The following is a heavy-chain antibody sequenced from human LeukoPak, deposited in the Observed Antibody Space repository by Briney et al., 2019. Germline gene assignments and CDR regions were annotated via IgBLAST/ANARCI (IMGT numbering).Heavy chain of an antibody. D-gene: IGHD3-10*02. V-gene: IGHV4-59*01. CDR2: IYYSGST. CDR3: SLVTSFGPAGDAFDI. CDR1: GGSISSYY. J-gene: IGHJ3*02. Sequence: SETLSLTCTVSGGSISSYYGSWVRQPPGKGLEWIGYIYYSGSTNYNPSLKSRVTISVDTSKNQFSLKLSSVTAADTAVYYCSLVTSFGPAGDAFDIWGQGTMVTVSS.